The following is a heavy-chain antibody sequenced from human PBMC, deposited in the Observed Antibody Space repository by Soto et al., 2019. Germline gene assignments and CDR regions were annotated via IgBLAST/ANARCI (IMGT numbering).Heavy chain of an antibody. CDR1: GGSISSCY. V-gene: IGHV4-59*01. CDR3: ARVGYCSGGSCYFSYYYGMDV. J-gene: IGHJ6*02. CDR2: IYYSGST. D-gene: IGHD2-15*01. Sequence: SETLSLTCTVSGGSISSCYWSWIRQPPGKGLEWIGYIYYSGSTNYNPSLKSRVTISVDTSKNQFSLKLSSVTAADTAVYYCARVGYCSGGSCYFSYYYGMDVWGQGTTVTVSS.